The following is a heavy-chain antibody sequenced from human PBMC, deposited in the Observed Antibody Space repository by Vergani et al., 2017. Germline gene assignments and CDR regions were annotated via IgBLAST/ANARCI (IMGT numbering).Heavy chain of an antibody. CDR1: GFTFSSYA. J-gene: IGHJ6*02. D-gene: IGHD3-22*01. Sequence: EVQLLESGGGLVQPGGSLRLSCAASGFTFSSYAMSWVRQAPGKGLEWVSAISGSGGSTYYADSVKGRFTISRDNSKNTLYLQMNSLRAEDTAVYYCAKDPRAITIIVVVIDYYYYGMDVWGQGTTVTVSS. CDR2: ISGSGGST. V-gene: IGHV3-23*01. CDR3: AKDPRAITIIVVVIDYYYYGMDV.